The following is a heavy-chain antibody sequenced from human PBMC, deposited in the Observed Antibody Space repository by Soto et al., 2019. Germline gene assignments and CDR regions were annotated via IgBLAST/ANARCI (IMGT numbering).Heavy chain of an antibody. CDR2: ISGSGGST. J-gene: IGHJ4*02. CDR1: GFTFSSYA. CDR3: AKIPFLEWLLSVLWFDY. Sequence: GGSLRLSCAASGFTFSSYAMSWVRQAPGKGLEWVSAISGSGGSTYYADSVKGRFTISRDNSKNTLYLQMNSLRAEDTAVYYCAKIPFLEWLLSVLWFDYWGQGTLVTVSS. V-gene: IGHV3-23*01. D-gene: IGHD3-3*01.